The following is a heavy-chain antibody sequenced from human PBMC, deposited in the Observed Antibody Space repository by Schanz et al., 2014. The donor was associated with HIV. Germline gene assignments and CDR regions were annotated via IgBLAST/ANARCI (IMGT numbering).Heavy chain of an antibody. D-gene: IGHD6-19*01. J-gene: IGHJ3*02. CDR2: INPIFGTA. V-gene: IGHV1-69*01. CDR3: ARLRALAGHEAFDI. CDR1: GGTFSNFA. Sequence: QVQLVQSGAEVKKPGSSVKVSCKASGGTFSNFAVSWVRQAPGQGLEWMGGINPIFGTATYAQKFQGRVTITADESTSTAYVELSSLRSEDTAVYYCARLRALAGHEAFDIWGQGTMVTVSS.